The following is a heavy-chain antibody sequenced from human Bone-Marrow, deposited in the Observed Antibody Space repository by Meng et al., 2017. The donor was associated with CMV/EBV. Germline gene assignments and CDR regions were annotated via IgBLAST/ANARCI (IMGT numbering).Heavy chain of an antibody. Sequence: GESLKISCAASGFTFTTYGMHWVRQAPGKGLEWVAVIWYDGSNKDYADSVKGRFTISSDNSKNTLYLQMNNLRAEDTAVYYCAKDRSYKGNYGSGSFVDYWGQGTLVTVSS. D-gene: IGHD3-10*01. V-gene: IGHV3-33*06. CDR3: AKDRSYKGNYGSGSFVDY. CDR1: GFTFTTYG. CDR2: IWYDGSNK. J-gene: IGHJ4*02.